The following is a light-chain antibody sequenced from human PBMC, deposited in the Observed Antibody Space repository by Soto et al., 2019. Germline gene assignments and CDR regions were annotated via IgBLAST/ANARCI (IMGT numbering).Light chain of an antibody. J-gene: IGLJ1*01. V-gene: IGLV1-40*01. CDR3: QSYDSSLSDRYV. CDR2: GNI. Sequence: QSVLTQPPSVSGAPGQRVTISCTGGSSNIGAGYDVHWYQERPGTAPKLLIFGNINRPSGVPDRFSGSKSGASASLAITGLQAEDEGDYYCQSYDSSLSDRYVFGTGTK. CDR1: SSNIGAGYD.